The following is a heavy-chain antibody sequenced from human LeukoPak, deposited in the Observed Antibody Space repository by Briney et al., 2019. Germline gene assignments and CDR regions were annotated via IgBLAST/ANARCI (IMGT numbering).Heavy chain of an antibody. J-gene: IGHJ3*02. CDR2: IKQDGSEK. Sequence: GSLRLSCAASGFTFSSYAMSWVRQAPGKGLEWVANIKQDGSEKYYVDSVKGRFTISRDNAKNSLYLQMNSLRAEDTAVYYCARGSLGETLDIWGQGTMVTVSS. CDR1: GFTFSSYA. CDR3: ARGSLGETLDI. V-gene: IGHV3-7*01. D-gene: IGHD3-16*01.